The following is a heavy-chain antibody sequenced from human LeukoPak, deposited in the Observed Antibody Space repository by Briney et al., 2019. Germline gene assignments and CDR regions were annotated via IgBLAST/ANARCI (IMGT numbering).Heavy chain of an antibody. CDR1: GYTFTGYF. D-gene: IGHD3-10*01. CDR2: INPNSGGT. J-gene: IGHJ6*02. CDR3: AIFGSGSFEPYYYGMDV. Sequence: ASVKVSCKASGYTFTGYFMHWVRQAPGQGLEWMGWINPNSGGTNYAQKFQGRVTMTRDTSITTAYMELSRLRSDDTAVYYCAIFGSGSFEPYYYGMDVCGQGTTVTVSS. V-gene: IGHV1-2*02.